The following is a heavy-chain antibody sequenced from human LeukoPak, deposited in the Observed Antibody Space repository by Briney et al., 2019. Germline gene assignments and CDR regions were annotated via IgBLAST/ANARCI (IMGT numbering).Heavy chain of an antibody. V-gene: IGHV3-21*01. D-gene: IGHD2-15*01. CDR1: GFTFSSYS. J-gene: IGHJ6*02. CDR2: IGSSSSYI. Sequence: PGGSLRLSCAASGFTFSSYSMNWVRQAPGKGLEWVSSIGSSSSYIYYADSVKGRFTISRDNAKNSLYLQMNSLRAEDTAVYYCARDLVHCSGGSCYGMDVWGQGTTVTVSS. CDR3: ARDLVHCSGGSCYGMDV.